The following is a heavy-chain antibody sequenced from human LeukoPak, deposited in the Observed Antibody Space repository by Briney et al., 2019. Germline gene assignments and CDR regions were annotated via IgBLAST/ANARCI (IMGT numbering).Heavy chain of an antibody. Sequence: SETLSLTCTVSGGSISSYYWSWIRQPPGKGLEWIGYIYTNGSTNYNPSLKSRVTISVDTSKNQFSLKLSSVTAADTAVYYCARYSNDNFDYWGQGTLVTVSS. D-gene: IGHD4-11*01. CDR1: GGSISSYY. V-gene: IGHV4-4*09. CDR3: ARYSNDNFDY. J-gene: IGHJ4*02. CDR2: IYTNGST.